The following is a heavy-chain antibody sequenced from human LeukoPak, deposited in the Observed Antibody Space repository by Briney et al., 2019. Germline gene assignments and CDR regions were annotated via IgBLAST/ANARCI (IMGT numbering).Heavy chain of an antibody. CDR1: GFTFSSYA. D-gene: IGHD4-17*01. CDR2: ISYDGSNK. V-gene: IGHV3-30-3*02. CDR3: AKKTGGDYNRLFYFDY. Sequence: GGSLRLSRAASGFTFSSYAMHWVRQAPGKGLEWVAVISYDGSNKYYADSVKGRFTISRDNSKNTLYLQMNSLRADDTAVYYCAKKTGGDYNRLFYFDYWGQGTLVTVSS. J-gene: IGHJ4*02.